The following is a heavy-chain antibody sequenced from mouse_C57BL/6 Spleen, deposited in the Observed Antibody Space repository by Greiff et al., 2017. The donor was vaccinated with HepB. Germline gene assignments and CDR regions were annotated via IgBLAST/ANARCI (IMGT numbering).Heavy chain of an antibody. D-gene: IGHD5-2*01. CDR2: IRNKANGYTT. Sequence: EVHLVESGGGLVQPGGSLSLSCAASGFTFTDYYMSWVRQPPGKALEWLGFIRNKANGYTTEYSASVKGRFTISRDNSQSILYLQMNALRAEDSATYYCARYEYVFYWYFDGWGTGTPVTVSS. V-gene: IGHV7-3*01. J-gene: IGHJ1*03. CDR3: ARYEYVFYWYFDG. CDR1: GFTFTDYY.